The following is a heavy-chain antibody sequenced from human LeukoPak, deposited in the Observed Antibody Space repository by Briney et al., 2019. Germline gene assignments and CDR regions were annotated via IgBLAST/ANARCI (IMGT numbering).Heavy chain of an antibody. V-gene: IGHV3-48*03. D-gene: IGHD2-2*01. CDR3: ARDLGHCSSTGCYGGIFDY. CDR2: IGRSGSST. J-gene: IGHJ4*02. Sequence: GGSLRLSCAASGFTLSSYEMNWVRQAPGKGLEWVSYIGRSGSSTNYADSVKGRFTISRDNAKNSLYLQMNSLRAEDTAVYYCARDLGHCSSTGCYGGIFDYWGQGTLVTVSS. CDR1: GFTLSSYE.